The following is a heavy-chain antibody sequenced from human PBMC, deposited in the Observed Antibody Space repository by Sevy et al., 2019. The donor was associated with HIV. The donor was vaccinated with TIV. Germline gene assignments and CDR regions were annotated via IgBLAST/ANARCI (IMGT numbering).Heavy chain of an antibody. Sequence: GGSLRLSCAASGFTFSDHYMEWVRQAPGKGLEWVGRTRNNADSYTTGYDANVKVRFTISREDSKYSLYLQMNRLKTEDTAVYYCATHAGIAGAGRVFDYWGQGSLVTVSS. CDR1: GFTFSDHY. CDR2: TRNNADSYTT. V-gene: IGHV3-72*01. D-gene: IGHD6-19*01. J-gene: IGHJ4*02. CDR3: ATHAGIAGAGRVFDY.